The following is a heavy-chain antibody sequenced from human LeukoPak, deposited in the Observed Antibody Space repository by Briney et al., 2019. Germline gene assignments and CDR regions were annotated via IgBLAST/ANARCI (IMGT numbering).Heavy chain of an antibody. V-gene: IGHV3-21*01. CDR3: ARDQYSRSSFDYLYHFMDV. J-gene: IGHJ6*03. CDR2: ISSSSSFI. Sequence: PGGSLRLSCAASGFNVSSNYMSWVRQAPGKGLEWVSAISSSSSFIYYADSMKGRFTISRDNAKNSLYLQMNSLRAEDTAVYYCARDQYSRSSFDYLYHFMDVWGKGTTVTVSS. CDR1: GFNVSSNY. D-gene: IGHD6-6*01.